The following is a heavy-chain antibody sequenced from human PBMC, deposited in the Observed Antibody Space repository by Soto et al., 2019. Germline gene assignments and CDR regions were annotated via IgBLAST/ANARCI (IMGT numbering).Heavy chain of an antibody. CDR3: ARDRRVVITPDAFDI. CDR2: LYSIGPT. J-gene: IGHJ3*02. CDR1: GFTISNNY. D-gene: IGHD3-22*01. Sequence: GGSLRLSCAASGFTISNNYMNWVRQAPGKGLEWVSVLYSIGPTYYADSVKGRFTISRDNSKNSLYLQMNSLRAEDTAVYYCARDRRVVITPDAFDIWGQGTMVTVSS. V-gene: IGHV3-66*01.